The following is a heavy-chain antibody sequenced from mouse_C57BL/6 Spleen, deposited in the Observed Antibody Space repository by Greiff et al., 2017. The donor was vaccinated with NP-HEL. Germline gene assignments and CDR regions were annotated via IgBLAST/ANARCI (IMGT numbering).Heavy chain of an antibody. CDR2: INPGSGGT. D-gene: IGHD1-1*01. CDR1: GYAFTNYL. Sequence: VQLQQSGAELVRPGTSVKVSCKASGYAFTNYLIEWVKQRPGQGLEWIGVINPGSGGTNYNEKFKGKATLTADKSSSTAYMQLSSLTSEDSAVYFCARTGYGSSPWYFDVWGTGTTVTVSS. CDR3: ARTGYGSSPWYFDV. V-gene: IGHV1-54*01. J-gene: IGHJ1*03.